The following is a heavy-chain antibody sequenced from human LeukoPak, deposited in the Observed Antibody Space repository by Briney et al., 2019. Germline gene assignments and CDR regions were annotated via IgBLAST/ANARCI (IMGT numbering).Heavy chain of an antibody. Sequence: SETLSLTCAVYGGSFSGYYWSWIRQPPGKGLEWIGEINHSGSTNYNPSLKSRVTISVDTSKNQFSLKLSSVTAADTAVYYCARASSYGYPRGFDYWGQGTLVTVSS. D-gene: IGHD5-18*01. CDR1: GGSFSGYY. CDR3: ARASSYGYPRGFDY. V-gene: IGHV4-34*01. J-gene: IGHJ4*02. CDR2: INHSGST.